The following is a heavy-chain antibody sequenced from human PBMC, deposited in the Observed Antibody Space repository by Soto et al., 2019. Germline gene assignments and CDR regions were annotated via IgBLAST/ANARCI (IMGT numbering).Heavy chain of an antibody. V-gene: IGHV3-23*01. CDR1: EFTFSSYA. D-gene: IGHD3-10*01. CDR2: ISGSGDTT. J-gene: IGHJ4*02. Sequence: EVQLLESGGGLVQPGGSLRLSCAASEFTFSSYAMSWVRQAPGKGLEWVSAISGSGDTTYYADAVKGRFTISRDNSKHTLYLQMNSLRAEDSAVYYCAKLSPGSGTYWGYFDYWGQGTLVTVSS. CDR3: AKLSPGSGTYWGYFDY.